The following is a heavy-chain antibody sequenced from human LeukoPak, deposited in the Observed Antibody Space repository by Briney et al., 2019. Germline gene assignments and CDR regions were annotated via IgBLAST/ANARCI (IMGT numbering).Heavy chain of an antibody. CDR2: IWYDGSNK. CDR3: AKDTEPWIQAYYFDY. CDR1: GFTFSSYG. V-gene: IGHV3-33*06. D-gene: IGHD5-18*01. Sequence: GRSLRLSCAASGFTFSSYGMHWVRQAPGKGLEWVAVIWYDGSNKYYADSVKGRFTISRDNSKNTLYLQMNSLRAEDTAVYYCAKDTEPWIQAYYFDYWGQGTLVTVSS. J-gene: IGHJ4*02.